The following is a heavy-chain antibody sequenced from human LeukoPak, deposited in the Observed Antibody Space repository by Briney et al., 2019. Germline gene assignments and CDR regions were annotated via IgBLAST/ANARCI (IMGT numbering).Heavy chain of an antibody. CDR3: ARSGIVFVPAATRGYYYYMDV. V-gene: IGHV3-20*04. CDR1: GFTFDDYG. CDR2: INWNGGST. D-gene: IGHD2-2*01. Sequence: PGGSLRLSCAASGFTFDDYGMSWVRQAPGKGLEWVSGINWNGGSTGYADSVKGRFTISRDNAKNSLYLQMNSLRAEDTALYYCARSGIVFVPAATRGYYYYMDVWGKGTTVTVSS. J-gene: IGHJ6*03.